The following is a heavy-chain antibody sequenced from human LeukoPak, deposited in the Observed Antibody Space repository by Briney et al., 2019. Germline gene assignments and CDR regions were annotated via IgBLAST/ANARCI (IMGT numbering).Heavy chain of an antibody. J-gene: IGHJ4*02. CDR2: VNGDGSST. CDR1: GFSFSSYW. V-gene: IGHV3-74*01. CDR3: AREHVLAEFFDY. Sequence: GGSLRLSCAASGFSFSSYWIHWVRQAPGKGLVWVSRVNGDGSSTTYADSVKGRFTVSRDNAKNTLFLQMSSLRSEDTAVYYCAREHVLAEFFDYWGQGTLVTVSS. D-gene: IGHD3-16*01.